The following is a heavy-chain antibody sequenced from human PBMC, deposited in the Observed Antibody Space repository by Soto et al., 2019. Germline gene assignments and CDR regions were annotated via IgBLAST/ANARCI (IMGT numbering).Heavy chain of an antibody. V-gene: IGHV4-31*03. D-gene: IGHD3-22*01. CDR3: AREAFGYYDSSGYRPTYYFDY. J-gene: IGHJ4*02. CDR1: GGSISSGGYY. CDR2: IYYSGST. Sequence: PSETLSLTCTVSGGSISSGGYYWSWIRQHPGMGLEWIGYIYYSGSTYYNPSLKSRITISLDRSKNQFSLKLSSVTAADTAVYYCAREAFGYYDSSGYRPTYYFDYWGQGTLVTVSS.